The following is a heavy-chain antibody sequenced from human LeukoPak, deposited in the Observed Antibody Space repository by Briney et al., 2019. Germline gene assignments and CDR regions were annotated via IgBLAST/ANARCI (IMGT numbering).Heavy chain of an antibody. CDR2: IYYSGNT. Sequence: PSETLSLTCAVYGGSFSGYYWGWIRQPPGKGLEWIGSIYYSGNTYYNPSLKSRVTISVDTSKNQFSLKLSSVTAADTAVYYCARANDILTGSALDQFDYWGQGTLVTVSS. CDR1: GGSFSGYY. D-gene: IGHD3-9*01. J-gene: IGHJ4*02. CDR3: ARANDILTGSALDQFDY. V-gene: IGHV4-34*01.